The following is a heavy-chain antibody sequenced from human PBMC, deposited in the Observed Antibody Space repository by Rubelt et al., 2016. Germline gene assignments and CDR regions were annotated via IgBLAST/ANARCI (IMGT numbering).Heavy chain of an antibody. V-gene: IGHV3-11*05. D-gene: IGHD2/OR15-2a*01. J-gene: IGHJ4*02. CDR1: GFTFSNAW. Sequence: GSLRLSCAASGFTFSNAWMSWVRQAPGKGLEWVSYISSSSSYTNYADSVKGRFTISRDNAKNSLSLQMNSLRAEDTAVYYCARVSRGVVLRGCYFDYWGQGTLVTVSA. CDR2: ISSSSSYT. CDR3: ARVSRGVVLRGCYFDY.